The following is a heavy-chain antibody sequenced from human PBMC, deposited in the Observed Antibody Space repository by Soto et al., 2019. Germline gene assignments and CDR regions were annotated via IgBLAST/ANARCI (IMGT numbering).Heavy chain of an antibody. J-gene: IGHJ4*02. CDR3: ARDVTPPDY. CDR2: ISAYNGNT. CDR1: GFTFSSYA. V-gene: IGHV1-18*01. Sequence: QVQLVQSGAEVKKPGASVKVSCKASGFTFSSYAFSWVRQAPGQGLEWMGWISAYNGNTNNAKKFQGRVTMTTDTSTSTAYMELRSLRSDDTAVYYCARDVTPPDYWGQGTLVTVSS.